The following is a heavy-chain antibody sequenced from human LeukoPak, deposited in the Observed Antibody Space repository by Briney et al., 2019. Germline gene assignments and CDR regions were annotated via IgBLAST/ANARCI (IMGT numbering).Heavy chain of an antibody. CDR2: IKAAGSVK. V-gene: IGHV3-7*01. CDR3: VRDSDYQRNSGGRYAHYDALDI. D-gene: IGHD2-21*01. Sequence: GGSLRLSCAASEFTFSTFWMSWVRQAPGKGLEWVANIKAAGSVKHYVDSMEGRFSISRDNARSSLYLQMNSLRAEDTAVYYCVRDSDYQRNSGGRYAHYDALDIWGHGTMVTVSS. J-gene: IGHJ3*02. CDR1: EFTFSTFW.